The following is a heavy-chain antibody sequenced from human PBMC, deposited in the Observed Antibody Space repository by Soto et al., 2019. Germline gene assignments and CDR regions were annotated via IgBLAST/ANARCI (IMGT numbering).Heavy chain of an antibody. CDR2: ISSSSRTI. V-gene: IGHV3-48*01. CDR1: GFTFSTYS. D-gene: IGHD6-19*01. CDR3: ARVYSSGWYSDY. J-gene: IGHJ4*02. Sequence: GGFLRLSCAASGFTFSTYSMNWVRQAPGKGLEWVSHISSSSRTIYYADSVKGRFTISRDNAKNSLYLQMNSLRAEDTAVYYCARVYSSGWYSDYWGQGTLVTVSS.